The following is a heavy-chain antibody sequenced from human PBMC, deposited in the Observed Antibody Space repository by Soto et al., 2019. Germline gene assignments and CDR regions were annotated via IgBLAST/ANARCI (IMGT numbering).Heavy chain of an antibody. J-gene: IGHJ4*02. CDR3: ARNTGYGDSYFDY. Sequence: PSETLSLTCTVSGGSISTYYWNWIRQPPGKGLEWIGYIYYSRSTNYNPSLKSRVSISGDTSKNQLSLKLSSVTAAATAVYYCARNTGYGDSYFDYWGQGTLVTVSS. CDR2: IYYSRST. CDR1: GGSISTYY. V-gene: IGHV4-59*01. D-gene: IGHD4-17*01.